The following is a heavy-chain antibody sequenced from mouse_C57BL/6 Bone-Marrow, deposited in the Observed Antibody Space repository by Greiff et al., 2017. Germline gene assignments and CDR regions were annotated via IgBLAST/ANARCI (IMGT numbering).Heavy chain of an antibody. CDR1: GYTFTSYW. V-gene: IGHV1-72*01. J-gene: IGHJ2*01. D-gene: IGHD2-2*01. Sequence: QVQLQQPGAELVKPGASVKLSCKASGYTFTSYWMHWVKQRPGRGLEWIGRIDPNSGGTKYNEKFKSKATLTVDKPSSTAYMKLSSLTSEDSAVYYCARRGYDPDYFDYWGQGTTLTVSS. CDR2: IDPNSGGT. CDR3: ARRGYDPDYFDY.